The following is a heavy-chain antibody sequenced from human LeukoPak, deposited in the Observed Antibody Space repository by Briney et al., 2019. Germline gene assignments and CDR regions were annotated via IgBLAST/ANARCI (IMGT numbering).Heavy chain of an antibody. D-gene: IGHD5-12*01. CDR1: GYTFTSYA. V-gene: IGHV1-3*01. J-gene: IGHJ4*02. CDR2: INAGNGNT. Sequence: GASVKVSCKASGYTFTSYAMHWVRQAPGQRLEWMGWINAGNGNTKYSQEFQGRVTITRDTSISTAYMELSRLRSDDTAVYYCARDNGYSGYDYAYWGQGTLVTVSS. CDR3: ARDNGYSGYDYAY.